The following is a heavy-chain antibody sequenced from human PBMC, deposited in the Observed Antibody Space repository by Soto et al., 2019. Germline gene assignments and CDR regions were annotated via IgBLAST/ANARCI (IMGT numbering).Heavy chain of an antibody. V-gene: IGHV3-53*01. CDR3: AREGLIPSPAFDI. J-gene: IGHJ3*02. D-gene: IGHD2-21*01. CDR2: IYSGGST. Sequence: GESLKISCAASGFTVSSNYMSWVRQAPGKGLEWVSVIYSGGSTYYADSVKGRFTISRDNSKNTLYLQMNSLRAEDTAVYYCAREGLIPSPAFDIWGQGTMVTVSS. CDR1: GFTVSSNY.